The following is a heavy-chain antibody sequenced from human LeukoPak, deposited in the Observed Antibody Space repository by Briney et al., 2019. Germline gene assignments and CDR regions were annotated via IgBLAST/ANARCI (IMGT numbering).Heavy chain of an antibody. Sequence: GGSLRLSCAASGFTFSSYSMNWVRQAPGKGLEWVSSISSSSSYIYYADSVKGRFTVSRDNAKNMLYLQMNSLRVEDTAIYYCARDNSGFDYWGQGTLVAVSS. D-gene: IGHD6-19*01. CDR1: GFTFSSYS. CDR2: ISSSSSYI. V-gene: IGHV3-21*01. J-gene: IGHJ4*02. CDR3: ARDNSGFDY.